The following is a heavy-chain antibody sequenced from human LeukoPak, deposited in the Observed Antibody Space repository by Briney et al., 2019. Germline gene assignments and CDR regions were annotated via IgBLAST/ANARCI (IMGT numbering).Heavy chain of an antibody. D-gene: IGHD5-12*01. CDR2: ISYSGPT. Sequence: SETLSLACTVSGGSISSYYWNWIRQPPGKGLEWIGYISYSGPTNYNPSLKSRVTISVDTSKKQFSLKLTSATAADTAVYYCARGDDYKSTLFDYWGQGTLVTVSS. J-gene: IGHJ4*02. CDR3: ARGDDYKSTLFDY. V-gene: IGHV4-59*01. CDR1: GGSISSYY.